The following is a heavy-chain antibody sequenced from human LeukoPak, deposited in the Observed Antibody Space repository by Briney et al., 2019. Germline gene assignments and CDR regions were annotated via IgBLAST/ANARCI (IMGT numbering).Heavy chain of an antibody. Sequence: ASVKVSCKASGYTFTSYYMHWVRQAPGQELEWMGIINPSGGSTSYAQKFQGRVTMTRDTSTSTVYMELSSMRSEDTAVYYCARDGPRIAALGEDFDYWGQGTLVTVSS. CDR1: GYTFTSYY. CDR2: INPSGGST. J-gene: IGHJ4*02. CDR3: ARDGPRIAALGEDFDY. V-gene: IGHV1-46*01. D-gene: IGHD6-6*01.